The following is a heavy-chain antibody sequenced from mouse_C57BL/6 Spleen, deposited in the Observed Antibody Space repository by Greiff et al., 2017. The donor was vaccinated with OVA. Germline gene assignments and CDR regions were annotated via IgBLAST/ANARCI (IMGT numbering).Heavy chain of an antibody. CDR2: IRSKSNNYAT. J-gene: IGHJ2*01. CDR1: GFSFNTYA. Sequence: EVKLQESGGGLVQPEGSLKLSCAASGFSFNTYAMNWVRQAPGKGLEWVARIRSKSNNYATYYADSVKDRFTISRDDSESMLYLQMNNLKTEDTAMYYCVRGGLGTAFDYWGQGTTLTVSS. D-gene: IGHD4-1*01. CDR3: VRGGLGTAFDY. V-gene: IGHV10-1*01.